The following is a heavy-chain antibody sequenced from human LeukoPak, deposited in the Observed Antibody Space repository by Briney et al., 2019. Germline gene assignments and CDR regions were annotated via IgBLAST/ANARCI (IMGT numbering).Heavy chain of an antibody. CDR1: GFSFSSYG. CDR3: AKEYYYGSGSYYTKPYFFDY. D-gene: IGHD3-10*01. CDR2: TWYDGSNK. J-gene: IGHJ4*02. V-gene: IGHV3-33*06. Sequence: PGGSLRLSCAASGFSFSSYGMHWVRQAPGKGLEWVAVTWYDGSNKHYADSVKGRFTISRDNSKNTLYLQMNILRAEDTAVYYCAKEYYYGSGSYYTKPYFFDYWGQGTLVTVSS.